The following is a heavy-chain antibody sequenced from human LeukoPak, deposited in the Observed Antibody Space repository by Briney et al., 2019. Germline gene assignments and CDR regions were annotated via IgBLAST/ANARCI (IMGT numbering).Heavy chain of an antibody. Sequence: GGSLRLSCAASGFTFSRYDMNWVRQAPGQGLEWLSVISGSGDRTYYAGSVKGRFTISRDKSKNTLYLQMNSLRAEDTAVYYCAKDLRPDILTGSPFDYWGQGSLVTVSS. CDR2: ISGSGDRT. V-gene: IGHV3-23*01. CDR1: GFTFSRYD. D-gene: IGHD3-9*01. CDR3: AKDLRPDILTGSPFDY. J-gene: IGHJ4*02.